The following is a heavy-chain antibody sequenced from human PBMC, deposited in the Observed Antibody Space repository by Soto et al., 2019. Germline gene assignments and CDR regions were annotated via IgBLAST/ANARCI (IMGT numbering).Heavy chain of an antibody. CDR1: GFTFSSYA. Sequence: HPGGSLRLSCAASGFTFSSYAMSWVRQAPGKGLEWVSAISGSGGSTYYADSVKGRFTISRDNSKNTLYLQMNSLRAEDTAVYYCAKDQDYGEEAMDVWGQGTTVTVSS. J-gene: IGHJ6*02. V-gene: IGHV3-23*01. D-gene: IGHD4-17*01. CDR3: AKDQDYGEEAMDV. CDR2: ISGSGGST.